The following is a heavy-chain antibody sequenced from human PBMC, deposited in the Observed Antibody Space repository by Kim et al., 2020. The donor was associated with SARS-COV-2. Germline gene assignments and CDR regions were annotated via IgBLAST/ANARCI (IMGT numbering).Heavy chain of an antibody. CDR3: AREETYYYDSSGYSY. J-gene: IGHJ4*02. D-gene: IGHD3-22*01. CDR1: GFTFSSYW. Sequence: GGSLRLSCAASGFTFSSYWMSWVRQAPGKGLEWVANIKQDGSEKYYVDSVKGRFTISRDNAKNSLYLQMNSLRAEDTAVYYCAREETYYYDSSGYSYWGQGTLVTVSS. V-gene: IGHV3-7*01. CDR2: IKQDGSEK.